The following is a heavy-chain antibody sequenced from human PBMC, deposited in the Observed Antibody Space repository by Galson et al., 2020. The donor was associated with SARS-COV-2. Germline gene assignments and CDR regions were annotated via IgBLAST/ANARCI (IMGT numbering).Heavy chain of an antibody. CDR2: ISGYNANT. D-gene: IGHD6-25*01. J-gene: IGHJ3*02. V-gene: IGHV1-18*01. CDR1: GYAFNNKG. CDR3: ARDPRFSGSGYGVENGFDI. Sequence: ASVKVSCKASGYAFNNKGISWVRQAPGRGLEWMGWISGYNANTKYAENFQGRVMLTTDASTTTAYMELRSLRSYDSAIYYCARDPRFSGSGYGVENGFDIWGQGPMVTVSS.